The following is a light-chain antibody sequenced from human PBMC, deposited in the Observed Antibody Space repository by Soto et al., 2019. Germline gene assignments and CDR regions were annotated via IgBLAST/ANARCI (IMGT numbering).Light chain of an antibody. CDR3: RQYKSWPPLT. CDR1: QSISDN. V-gene: IGKV3-15*01. J-gene: IGKJ4*01. CDR2: GAS. Sequence: DIVMTQSPAILSVSLGERATLSCLASQSISDNLAWYQQRSGQAPRLLLYGASTRATGVPATFSGSESGTAFTLTMSSLLSDEYAIFDCRQYKSWPPLTFGRGTKVE.